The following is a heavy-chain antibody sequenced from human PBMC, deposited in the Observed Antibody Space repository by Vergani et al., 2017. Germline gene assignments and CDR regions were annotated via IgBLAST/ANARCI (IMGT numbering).Heavy chain of an antibody. V-gene: IGHV5-51*01. D-gene: IGHD1-1*01. Sequence: EVQLVQSGAEVKKPGESLKISCKGSGYSFTSYWIGWVRQMPGKGLEWMGIIYPGDSDTRYSPSFQGQVTISADKSITTAYLQWSSLKASDTAMYYCAGHTTTSKLPCYCYYYMDVWGKGTTVTVSS. CDR1: GYSFTSYW. CDR2: IYPGDSDT. CDR3: AGHTTTSKLPCYCYYYMDV. J-gene: IGHJ6*03.